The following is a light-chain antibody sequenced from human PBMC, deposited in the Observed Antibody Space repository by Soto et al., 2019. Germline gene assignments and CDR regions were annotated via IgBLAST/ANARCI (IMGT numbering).Light chain of an antibody. Sequence: QSVLTQPPSVSGSPGHSVAISCTGTSSDVGSYKRVSWYQQPPGSAPKLMIYDVSNRPSWVPDRFSGSKSGNAASLTISGLQAEDEADYYCSSYTSSNPYVVGTGTKLTVL. CDR1: SSDVGSYKR. CDR3: SSYTSSNPYV. CDR2: DVS. V-gene: IGLV2-18*02. J-gene: IGLJ1*01.